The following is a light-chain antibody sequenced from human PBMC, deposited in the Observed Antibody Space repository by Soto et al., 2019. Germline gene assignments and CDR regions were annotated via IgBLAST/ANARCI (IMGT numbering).Light chain of an antibody. Sequence: QSVLTQPPSVSGAPGQRVTISCTGSSSNIGAGYDVHWYQQLPGTAPKLLIYGNSNRPSGVPDRFSGSKSGTSASLAITGLQAEDEADYYSQSSDSSLSAVVFVGGTKLTVL. V-gene: IGLV1-40*01. J-gene: IGLJ2*01. CDR1: SSNIGAGYD. CDR3: QSSDSSLSAVV. CDR2: GNS.